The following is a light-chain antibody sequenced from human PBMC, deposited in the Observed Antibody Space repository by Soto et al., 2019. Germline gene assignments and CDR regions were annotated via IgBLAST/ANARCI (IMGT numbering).Light chain of an antibody. J-gene: IGKJ1*01. V-gene: IGKV3-20*01. CDR1: QSVSSSY. Sequence: EIVLTQSPGTLSLSPGERATLSCRASQSVSSSYLAWYQQKPGQAPRLLIYGASSRATGIPDRFSVSGSGTDFTLTISRLEPEDFAVYYCQQYGISPQATFGQGTKVEIK. CDR3: QQYGISPQAT. CDR2: GAS.